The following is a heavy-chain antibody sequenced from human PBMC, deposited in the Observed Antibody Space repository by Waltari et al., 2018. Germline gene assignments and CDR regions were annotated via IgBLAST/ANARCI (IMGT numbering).Heavy chain of an antibody. J-gene: IGHJ3*02. CDR1: GYSFTSYW. Sequence: EVQLVQSGAEVKKPGESLKISCKGSGYSFTSYWIGWVRQMPGNGLEWMGIIYPGDSDTRYSPSFQGQVTISADKSISTAYLQWSSLKASDTAMYYCARPSQNRYCSGGSCYFPDAFDIWGQGTMVTVSS. CDR2: IYPGDSDT. CDR3: ARPSQNRYCSGGSCYFPDAFDI. V-gene: IGHV5-51*03. D-gene: IGHD2-15*01.